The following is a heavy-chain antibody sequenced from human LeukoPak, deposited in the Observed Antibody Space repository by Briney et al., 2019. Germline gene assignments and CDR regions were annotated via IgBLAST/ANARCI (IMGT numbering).Heavy chain of an antibody. V-gene: IGHV3-66*01. CDR2: IYSSGNT. J-gene: IGHJ3*02. CDR3: ASGGYSYGYGAFDI. CDR1: GFTVSSNY. D-gene: IGHD5-18*01. Sequence: PGGSLRLSCAASGFTVSSNYMSWVRQAPGKGLEWVSVIYSSGNTYYADSVKGRFTISRDNSKNTLYLQMNSLRAEDTAVYYCASGGYSYGYGAFDIWGQGTMVTVSS.